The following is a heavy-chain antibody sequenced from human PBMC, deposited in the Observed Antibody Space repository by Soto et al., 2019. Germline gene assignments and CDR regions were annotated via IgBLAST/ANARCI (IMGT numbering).Heavy chain of an antibody. CDR3: ANALGLYYFDY. CDR1: GYTFITYA. Sequence: GASVKVSCKASGYTFITYAMHWVRQAPGQRPEWMGWINAGNGNTKYPQKFQGRVTITRDTSASTAYMELSSLRSEDTAVYYCANALGLYYFDYWGQGTLVTVSS. V-gene: IGHV1-3*01. CDR2: INAGNGNT. J-gene: IGHJ4*02. D-gene: IGHD3-16*01.